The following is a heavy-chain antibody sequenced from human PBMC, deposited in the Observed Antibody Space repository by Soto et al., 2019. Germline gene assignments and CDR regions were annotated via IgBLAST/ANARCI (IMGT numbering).Heavy chain of an antibody. V-gene: IGHV3-9*01. Sequence: EVQLVESGGALVRPGRSLRLSCAASGFTFDDYAMHWVRQAPGKGLEWVSGISWNGRSKAYAASVEGRFTISRDSASNSLYLQIDSLRSEDTALYYCAKDGVSLGYFYYMDVWGKGTTVTVSS. D-gene: IGHD3-9*01. J-gene: IGHJ6*03. CDR1: GFTFDDYA. CDR3: AKDGVSLGYFYYMDV. CDR2: ISWNGRSK.